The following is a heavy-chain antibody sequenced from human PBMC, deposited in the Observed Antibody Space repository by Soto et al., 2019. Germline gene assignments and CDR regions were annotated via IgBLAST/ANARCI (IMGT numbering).Heavy chain of an antibody. CDR1: GGTFSSYA. D-gene: IGHD4-17*01. J-gene: IGHJ4*02. CDR2: TIPIFGTA. CDR3: AGGDGDYPGRLGSSFDY. Sequence: QVQLVQSGAEVQKPGSSVKVSCKASGGTFSSYAISWVRQAPGQGLEWMGGTIPIFGTANYAQKFQGSVTITADESTSTAYMGLSSLRSEDTAVYYCAGGDGDYPGRLGSSFDYWGQGTLVTVSS. V-gene: IGHV1-69*01.